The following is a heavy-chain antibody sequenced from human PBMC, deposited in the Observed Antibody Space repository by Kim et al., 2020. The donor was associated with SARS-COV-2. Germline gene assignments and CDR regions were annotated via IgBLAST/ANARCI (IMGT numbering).Heavy chain of an antibody. J-gene: IGHJ4*02. CDR3: ARGRDPAYGSPDPRSPHSRFDY. CDR1: GFTFSSYS. CDR2: ISSSSSTI. D-gene: IGHD3-10*01. V-gene: IGHV3-48*02. Sequence: WGSLRLSCAASGFTFSSYSMNWVRQAPGKGLEWVSYISSSSSTIYYADSVKGRFTISRDNAKNSLYLQMNSLRDEDTAVYYCARGRDPAYGSPDPRSPHSRFDYWGQGTLVTVSS.